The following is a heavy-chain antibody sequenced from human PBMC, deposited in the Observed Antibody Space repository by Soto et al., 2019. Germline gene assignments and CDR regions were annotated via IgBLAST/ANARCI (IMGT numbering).Heavy chain of an antibody. V-gene: IGHV4-34*01. Sequence: QVQLQQWGAGLLKPSETLSLTCAVYGGSFSGYYWTLIRQPPGTGLEWIGEVNHSGSTNYNPSLKSRVTISVDTSKNLFSLKLTSVTAADTSLYYCARDKITGLFDYWGQGTLVTVSS. D-gene: IGHD2-8*02. CDR1: GGSFSGYY. CDR2: VNHSGST. CDR3: ARDKITGLFDY. J-gene: IGHJ4*02.